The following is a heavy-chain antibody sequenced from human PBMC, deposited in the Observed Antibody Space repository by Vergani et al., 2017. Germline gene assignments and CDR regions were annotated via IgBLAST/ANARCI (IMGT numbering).Heavy chain of an antibody. Sequence: QVQLQQWGAGLLKPPETLSLTCAVYGGSFIGYYWSGFGQPPGKGREGIGEINHSGSTNYNPSLKSRVTISVDTSKNQFSLKLSAVTAADTAVYYCAKRGGLRFLEEEEWGQGTLVTVSS. D-gene: IGHD3-3*01. CDR1: GGSFIGYY. V-gene: IGHV4-34*01. CDR2: INHSGST. CDR3: AKRGGLRFLEEEE. J-gene: IGHJ4*02.